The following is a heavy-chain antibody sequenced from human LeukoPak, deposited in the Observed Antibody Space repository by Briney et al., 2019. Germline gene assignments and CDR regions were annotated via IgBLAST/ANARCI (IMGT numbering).Heavy chain of an antibody. CDR1: GGSIRSYY. D-gene: IGHD6-13*01. Sequence: PSETLSLTCSVSGGSIRSYYWSWIRQPPGKGLEWIGNIYYSGSTNYNPSLKSRVTISVDTSKNHFSLKMSSLTAADTAVYYCARVYSSSHNWFDTWGQGTHVTVSS. CDR2: IYYSGST. V-gene: IGHV4-59*12. J-gene: IGHJ5*02. CDR3: ARVYSSSHNWFDT.